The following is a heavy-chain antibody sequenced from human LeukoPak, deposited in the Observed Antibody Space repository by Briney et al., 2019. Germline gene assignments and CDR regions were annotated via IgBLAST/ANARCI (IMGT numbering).Heavy chain of an antibody. CDR3: ARDPPGSSYVDF. CDR1: GFSFSYQG. Sequence: GGSLRLSCAGSGFSFSYQGMTWVRQAPGKGLEWVANMNQDGSEKYYVDSVKGRFTISRDNAKNSLYLQMSSLRAEDTAVYYCARDPPGSSYVDFWGQGTLVTVSS. V-gene: IGHV3-7*01. CDR2: MNQDGSEK. D-gene: IGHD3-16*01. J-gene: IGHJ4*02.